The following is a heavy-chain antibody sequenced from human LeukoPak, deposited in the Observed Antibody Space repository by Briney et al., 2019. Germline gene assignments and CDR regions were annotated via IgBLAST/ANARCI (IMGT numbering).Heavy chain of an antibody. Sequence: PGRSLRLSCAASGFTFDDYAMHWVRQAPGKGLEWVSGISWNSGSIGYADSVKGRFTISRDNAKNSLYLQMNSLRAEDMALYYCAKSHSSGWYEVGTAIDYWGQGTLGTVSS. D-gene: IGHD6-19*01. V-gene: IGHV3-9*03. CDR2: ISWNSGSI. CDR1: GFTFDDYA. CDR3: AKSHSSGWYEVGTAIDY. J-gene: IGHJ4*02.